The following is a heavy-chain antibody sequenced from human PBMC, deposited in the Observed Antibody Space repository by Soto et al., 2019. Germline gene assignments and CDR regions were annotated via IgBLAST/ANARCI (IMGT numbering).Heavy chain of an antibody. Sequence: SDTLSLTCTVSGGSISSYYWSWIRQPPGKGLEWIGYIYYSGSTNYNPSLKSRVTISVDTSKNQFSLKLSSVTAADTAVYYCARVKGGCGSTCCPGYYGMDVWGQGTTVTVSS. CDR2: IYYSGST. CDR1: GGSISSYY. V-gene: IGHV4-59*08. CDR3: ARVKGGCGSTCCPGYYGMDV. D-gene: IGHD2-2*01. J-gene: IGHJ6*02.